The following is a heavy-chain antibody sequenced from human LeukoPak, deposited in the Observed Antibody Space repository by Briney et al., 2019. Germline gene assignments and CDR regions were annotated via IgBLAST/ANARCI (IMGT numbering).Heavy chain of an antibody. CDR1: GYTFTGYY. CDR3: ARAYCSGGSCYIEQSKGAFDI. J-gene: IGHJ3*02. Sequence: ASVKVSCKASGYTFTGYYMHWVRQAPGQGLEWMGWINPNSGGTNYAQKFQGRVTMTRDTSISTAYMELSRLRSNDTAVYYCARAYCSGGSCYIEQSKGAFDIWGQGTMVTVSS. CDR2: INPNSGGT. D-gene: IGHD2-15*01. V-gene: IGHV1-2*02.